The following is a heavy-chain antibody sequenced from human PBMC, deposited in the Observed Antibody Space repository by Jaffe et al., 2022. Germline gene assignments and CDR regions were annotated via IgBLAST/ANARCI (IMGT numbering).Heavy chain of an antibody. D-gene: IGHD2-2*01. CDR2: ISSSSSYI. Sequence: EVQLVESGGGLVKPGGSLRLSCAASGFTFSSYSMNWVRQAPGKGLEWVSSISSSSSYIYYADSVKGRFTISRDNAKNSLYLQMNSLRAEDTAVYYCARGPAGVIGYCSSTSCYDRYYFDYWGQGTLVTVSS. V-gene: IGHV3-21*01. CDR3: ARGPAGVIGYCSSTSCYDRYYFDY. CDR1: GFTFSSYS. J-gene: IGHJ4*02.